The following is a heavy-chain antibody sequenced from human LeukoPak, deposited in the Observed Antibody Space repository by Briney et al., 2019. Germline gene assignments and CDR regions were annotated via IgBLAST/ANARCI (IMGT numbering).Heavy chain of an antibody. CDR3: AMSYYGSVH. D-gene: IGHD3-10*01. Sequence: GGSLRLSCAPSGFTFSSHAMSWVRQAPGKGLEWVSGISGNGANTYYADSVKGRFTISRDNAKNTLYLQMNSLRAEDTAVYYCAMSYYGSVHWGQGTLVTVSS. CDR2: ISGNGANT. V-gene: IGHV3-23*01. J-gene: IGHJ4*02. CDR1: GFTFSSHA.